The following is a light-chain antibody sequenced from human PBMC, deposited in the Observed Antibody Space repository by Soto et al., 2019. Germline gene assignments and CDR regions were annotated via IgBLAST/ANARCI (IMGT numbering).Light chain of an antibody. V-gene: IGLV1-47*01. CDR2: RNN. Sequence: QSVLTQPPSASGTPGQRATISCSGSSSNIGRNYVSWYQQLPGTAPKLLIYRNNQRPSGVPDRISGSKSGTSASLAISGLRSEDEADYYCAAWDDGLSEGVLGTWTKVTVL. J-gene: IGLJ1*01. CDR1: SSNIGRNY. CDR3: AAWDDGLSEGV.